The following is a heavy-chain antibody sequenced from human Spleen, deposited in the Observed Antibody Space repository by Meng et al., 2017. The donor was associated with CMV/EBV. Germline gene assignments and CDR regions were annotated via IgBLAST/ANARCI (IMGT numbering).Heavy chain of an antibody. CDR3: ASAKRGAFDI. D-gene: IGHD4/OR15-4a*01. J-gene: IGHJ3*02. CDR2: TYYRSKWYN. CDR1: GVHLSSNSAA. Sequence: SQTLSLTCAISGVHLSSNSAAWNWIRQSPSRGLEWLGRTYYRSKWYNDYAVSVKSRITINPDTSKNQFYLQRNSVTPEDTAVYYCASAKRGAFDIWGQGTMVTVSS. V-gene: IGHV6-1*01.